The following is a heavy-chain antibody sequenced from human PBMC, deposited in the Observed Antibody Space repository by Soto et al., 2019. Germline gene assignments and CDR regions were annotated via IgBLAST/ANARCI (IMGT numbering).Heavy chain of an antibody. J-gene: IGHJ6*02. D-gene: IGHD3-3*01. CDR1: GGTFSSYA. V-gene: IGHV1-69*13. CDR3: ARDGGLRFLEWAYPSDYYGMDV. Sequence: ASVKVSCKASGGTFSSYAISWVRQAPGQGLEWMGGIIPIFGTANYAQKFQGRVTITADESTSTAYMELSSLRSEDTAVYYCARDGGLRFLEWAYPSDYYGMDVWGQGTTVTVSS. CDR2: IIPIFGTA.